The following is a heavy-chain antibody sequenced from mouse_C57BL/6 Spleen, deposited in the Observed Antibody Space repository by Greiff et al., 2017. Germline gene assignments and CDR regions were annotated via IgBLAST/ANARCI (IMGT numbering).Heavy chain of an antibody. CDR1: GFTFSDYY. V-gene: IGHV5-16*01. Sequence: VKVEESEGGLVQPGSSMKLSCTASGFTFSDYYMAWVRQVPEKGLEWVANINYDGSSTYYLDSLKSRFIISRDNAKNILYLQMSSLKSEDTATYYCARDHGSSYSSPYWYFDVWGTGTTVTVSS. D-gene: IGHD1-1*01. J-gene: IGHJ1*03. CDR3: ARDHGSSYSSPYWYFDV. CDR2: INYDGSST.